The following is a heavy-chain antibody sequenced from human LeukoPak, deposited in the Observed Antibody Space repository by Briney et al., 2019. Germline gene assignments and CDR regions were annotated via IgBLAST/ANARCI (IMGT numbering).Heavy chain of an antibody. D-gene: IGHD7-27*01. CDR2: INPSGGST. Sequence: ASVKVSCTASGYTFTSYYMHWVRQAPGQGLEWLGIINPSGGSTSYAQKFQGRVTMTRDMSTSTVYMELSSLRSEDTAVYYCAREPEAWGYDYWGQGTLVTVSS. V-gene: IGHV1-46*01. CDR3: AREPEAWGYDY. CDR1: GYTFTSYY. J-gene: IGHJ4*02.